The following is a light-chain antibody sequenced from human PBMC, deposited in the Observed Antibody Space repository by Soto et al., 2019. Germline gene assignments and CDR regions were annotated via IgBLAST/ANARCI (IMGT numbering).Light chain of an antibody. CDR1: SIDVGGYNY. J-gene: IGLJ2*01. V-gene: IGLV2-14*01. Sequence: QSALTQPASVSGSPGQSITIPCTGTSIDVGGYNYVSWYQPHPGKAPKLMIYEVSNRPSGVSNRFSGSKSGNTASLTVSGLQAEDEADYYCSSYTSSSTPVVFGGGTKLTVL. CDR2: EVS. CDR3: SSYTSSSTPVV.